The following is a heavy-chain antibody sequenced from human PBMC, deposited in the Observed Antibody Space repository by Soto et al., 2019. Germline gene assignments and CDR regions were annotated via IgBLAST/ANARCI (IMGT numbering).Heavy chain of an antibody. V-gene: IGHV4-34*01. CDR2: INHSGST. J-gene: IGHJ4*02. CDR3: AGVEY. Sequence: SETLSLTCAVYGGSFSGYYWSWIRQPPGKGLEWIGEINHSGSTNYNPSLKSRVTISVDTSKNQFSLKLSSVTAADTAVYYCAGVEYWGRGTLVTVSS. CDR1: GGSFSGYY.